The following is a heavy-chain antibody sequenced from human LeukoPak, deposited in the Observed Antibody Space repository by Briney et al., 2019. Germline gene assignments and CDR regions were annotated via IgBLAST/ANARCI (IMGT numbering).Heavy chain of an antibody. J-gene: IGHJ3*02. D-gene: IGHD5-18*01. CDR1: GFTFSNYG. V-gene: IGHV3-33*01. Sequence: GGSLRLSCAASGFTFSNYGMHWVRQAPGKGLEWVALIWYDGRIKFHADPVKGRFTISRDNSKNTLYLQMDSLRDEDTAVYYCAGTWIRVGAFDIWGQGTMVTVSS. CDR2: IWYDGRIK. CDR3: AGTWIRVGAFDI.